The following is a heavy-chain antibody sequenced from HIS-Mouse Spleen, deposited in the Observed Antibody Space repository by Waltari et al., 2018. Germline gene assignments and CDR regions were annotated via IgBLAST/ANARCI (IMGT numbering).Heavy chain of an antibody. CDR3: AREYSSSFDY. V-gene: IGHV3-64*01. Sequence: EVQLVESGGGLVQPGGSLRLLCAASGFTFSSYAMHWVRPAPGKGLEYVSAISSNGGSTYYANSVKGRFTISRDNSKNTLYLQMGSLRAEDMAVYYCAREYSSSFDYWGQGTLVTVSS. CDR2: ISSNGGST. D-gene: IGHD6-6*01. J-gene: IGHJ4*02. CDR1: GFTFSSYA.